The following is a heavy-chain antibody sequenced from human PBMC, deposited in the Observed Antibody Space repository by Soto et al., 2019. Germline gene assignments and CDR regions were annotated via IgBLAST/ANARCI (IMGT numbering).Heavy chain of an antibody. CDR2: ISTTGNT. J-gene: IGHJ6*02. CDR1: GDTITSFS. Sequence: PSETLSLTCTVSGDTITSFSWNWIRQSAGKGLEWIGRISTTGNTHYNPSLESRVTISVDTSKNQFSLKLSSVTAADTAVYYCARGRVIAADYYGMDVWGQGTTVTVSS. CDR3: ARGRVIAADYYGMDV. V-gene: IGHV4-4*07. D-gene: IGHD6-13*01.